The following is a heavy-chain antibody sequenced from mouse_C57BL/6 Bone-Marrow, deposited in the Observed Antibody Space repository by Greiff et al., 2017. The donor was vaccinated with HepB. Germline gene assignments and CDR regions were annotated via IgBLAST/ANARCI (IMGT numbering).Heavy chain of an antibody. J-gene: IGHJ2*01. V-gene: IGHV2-2*01. CDR2: IWSGGST. CDR1: GFSLTSYG. D-gene: IGHD1-1*01. CDR3: ARNLGGDYGSSYGYFDY. Sequence: QVQLKESGPGLVQPSQSLSITCTVSGFSLTSYGVHWVRQSPGKGLEWLGVIWSGGSTDYNAAFISRLSISKDNSKSQVFCKMNSLQADDTAIYYCARNLGGDYGSSYGYFDYWGQGTTLTVSS.